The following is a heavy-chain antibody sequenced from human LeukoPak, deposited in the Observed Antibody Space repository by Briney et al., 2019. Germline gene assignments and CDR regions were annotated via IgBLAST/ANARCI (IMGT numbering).Heavy chain of an antibody. Sequence: EASVKVSCKASGLTFTSSAMQWVRQARGQRLEWIGWIVVGSGNTNYAQKFQERVTITRDMSTSTAYMELSSLRSEDTAVYYCAAAATVAYCGGDCYSYSYWGQGTLVTVSS. CDR1: GLTFTSSA. CDR3: AAAATVAYCGGDCYSYSY. D-gene: IGHD2-21*02. J-gene: IGHJ4*02. CDR2: IVVGSGNT. V-gene: IGHV1-58*02.